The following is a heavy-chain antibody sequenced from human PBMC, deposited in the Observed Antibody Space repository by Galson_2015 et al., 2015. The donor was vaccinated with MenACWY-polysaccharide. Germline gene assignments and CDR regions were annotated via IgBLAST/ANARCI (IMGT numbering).Heavy chain of an antibody. CDR2: ISSSSSYI. V-gene: IGHV3-21*01. Sequence: SLRLSCAASGFTFSSYSMNWVRQAPGKGLEWVSSISSSSSYIYYADSVKGRFTISRDNAKNSLYLQMNSLRAEDTAVYYCARAWVGYYDSSGYPGAFDIWGQGTMVTVSS. CDR3: ARAWVGYYDSSGYPGAFDI. J-gene: IGHJ3*02. CDR1: GFTFSSYS. D-gene: IGHD3-22*01.